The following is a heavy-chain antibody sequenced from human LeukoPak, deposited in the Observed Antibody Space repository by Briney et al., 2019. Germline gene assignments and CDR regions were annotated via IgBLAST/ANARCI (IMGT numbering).Heavy chain of an antibody. D-gene: IGHD5-18*01. J-gene: IGHJ6*02. CDR1: GFTFSSYA. CDR2: ISSDGGST. Sequence: GGSLRLSCSASGFTFSSYAMHWVRQAPGKGLEYVSAISSDGGSTYYADSVKGRFTISRDNSKNTLYVQMSSLRAEDTAVYYCVKDRAYNYGYWNYGMDVWGQGTTVTVSS. V-gene: IGHV3-64*05. CDR3: VKDRAYNYGYWNYGMDV.